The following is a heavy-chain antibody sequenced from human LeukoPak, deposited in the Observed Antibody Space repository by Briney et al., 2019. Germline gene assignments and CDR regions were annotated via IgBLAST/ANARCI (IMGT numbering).Heavy chain of an antibody. D-gene: IGHD6-25*01. J-gene: IGHJ6*04. CDR2: INASGTLT. Sequence: GGSLRLSCAASGFSFSSYEMNWARQAPGKGLEWISYINASGTLTHYADSVEGRFTISRDNAKNSLSLQMNSLRGEDAAVYYCARDGTPMHSSGWVYMDVWGKGTTVTISS. CDR3: ARDGTPMHSSGWVYMDV. CDR1: GFSFSSYE. V-gene: IGHV3-48*03.